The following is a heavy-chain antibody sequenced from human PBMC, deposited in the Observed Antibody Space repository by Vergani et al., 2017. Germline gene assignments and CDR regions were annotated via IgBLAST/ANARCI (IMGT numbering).Heavy chain of an antibody. CDR2: IYYSGRT. J-gene: IGHJ4*02. CDR3: ARMGRRFLEWNN. D-gene: IGHD3-3*01. CDR1: GGSISSYY. Sequence: QVQLQESGPGLVKPSETLSLTCTVSGGSISSYYWSWIRQPPGKGLEWIGYIYYSGRTNYNPSLKSRVTISVDTSKNQFSLKLSSVTAADTAVYYCARMGRRFLEWNNWGQGTLVTVSS. V-gene: IGHV4-59*01.